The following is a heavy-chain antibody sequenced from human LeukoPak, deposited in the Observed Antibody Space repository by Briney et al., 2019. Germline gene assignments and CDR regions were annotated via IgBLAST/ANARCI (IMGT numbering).Heavy chain of an antibody. CDR1: GFSFSDYW. V-gene: IGHV3-7*01. CDR3: ANYGADTGGLDY. CDR2: IRPDGGVK. J-gene: IGHJ4*02. Sequence: PGGSLRLSSAASGFSFSDYWMTWVRQAPGKGLEWVTNIRPDGGVKNYVDSVKGRFTISRDNAMNSLYLQMNSLRAEDTAVYYRANYGADTGGLDYWGQGTLVTVSS. D-gene: IGHD4-17*01.